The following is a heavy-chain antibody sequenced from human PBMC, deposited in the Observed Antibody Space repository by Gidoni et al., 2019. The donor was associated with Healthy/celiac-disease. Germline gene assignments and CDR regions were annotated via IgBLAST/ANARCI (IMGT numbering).Heavy chain of an antibody. CDR3: ARELVQDLDY. CDR2: ISYDGSNK. J-gene: IGHJ4*02. CDR1: GFTFSSYA. V-gene: IGHV3-30-3*01. Sequence: QVQLVESGGGVVQPGRSLRLSCAASGFTFSSYAMHWVRQAPGKGLEWVAVISYDGSNKYYADSVKGRFTISRDNSKNTLYLQMNSLRAEDTAVYYCARELVQDLDYWGQGTLVTVSS.